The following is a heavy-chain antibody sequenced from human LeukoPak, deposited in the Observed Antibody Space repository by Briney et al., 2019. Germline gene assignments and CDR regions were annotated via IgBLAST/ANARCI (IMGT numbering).Heavy chain of an antibody. CDR1: GFTFSSYE. D-gene: IGHD1-26*01. Sequence: LRLSCAASGFTFSSYEMNWVRQAPGKGLEWVGYIYYTGSTNYNPSLTSRVTISVDTSKNQFSLKLSSVTAADTAVYYCARGAVGASYAFDIWGQGTMVTVSS. V-gene: IGHV4-59*12. CDR2: IYYTGST. J-gene: IGHJ3*02. CDR3: ARGAVGASYAFDI.